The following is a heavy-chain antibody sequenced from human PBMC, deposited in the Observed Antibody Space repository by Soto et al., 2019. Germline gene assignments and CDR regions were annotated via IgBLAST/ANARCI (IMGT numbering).Heavy chain of an antibody. D-gene: IGHD3-10*01. CDR1: GGSFSGYD. V-gene: IGHV4-34*01. CDR2: INHSGST. Sequence: PSETLSLTCAVYGGSFSGYDWSWIRQPPGKGLEWIGEINHSGSTNYNPSLKSRVTISVDTSKNQFSLKLSSVTAADTAVYYCARDFGVPSYYFDYWGQGTLVTVSS. CDR3: ARDFGVPSYYFDY. J-gene: IGHJ4*02.